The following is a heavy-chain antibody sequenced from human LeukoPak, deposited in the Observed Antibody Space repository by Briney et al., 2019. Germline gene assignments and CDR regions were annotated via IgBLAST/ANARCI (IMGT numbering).Heavy chain of an antibody. D-gene: IGHD3-9*01. V-gene: IGHV3-30-3*01. CDR3: ARGRRYFDWLEFHP. Sequence: GGSLRLSCAASGFTFSSYAMHWVRQAPGKGLEWVAVISYDGSNKYYADSVKGRFTISRDNSKNTLYLQMNSLRAEDTAVYYCARGRRYFDWLEFHPWGQGTLVTVSS. CDR1: GFTFSSYA. J-gene: IGHJ5*02. CDR2: ISYDGSNK.